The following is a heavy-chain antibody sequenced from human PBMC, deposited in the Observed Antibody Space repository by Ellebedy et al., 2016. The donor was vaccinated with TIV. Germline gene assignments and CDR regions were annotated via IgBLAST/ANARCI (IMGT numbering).Heavy chain of an antibody. D-gene: IGHD6-19*01. J-gene: IGHJ3*02. CDR3: ARDCIDLHRSGWQGDFDI. CDR2: INPGGGT. Sequence: ASVKVSCXASGYTFSNYYMHWVRQVPGQGLEWLGIINPGGGTTYARKFQGRVTMTSDTSTSTVYMELSSLRSEDTAVYYCARDCIDLHRSGWQGDFDIWGQGTMVTVSS. V-gene: IGHV1-46*01. CDR1: GYTFSNYY.